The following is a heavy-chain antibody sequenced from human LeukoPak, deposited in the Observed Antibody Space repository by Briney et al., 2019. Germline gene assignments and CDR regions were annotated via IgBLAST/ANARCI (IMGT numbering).Heavy chain of an antibody. Sequence: ASVKVSCKASGGTFSSYAISWVRQAPGQGIEWMGRIIPIFGIANYAQKFQGRVTITADKSTSTAYMELSSLRSEDTAVYYCASGYSYGDGTYYFDYWGQGTLVTVSS. D-gene: IGHD5-18*01. CDR1: GGTFSSYA. V-gene: IGHV1-69*04. CDR3: ASGYSYGDGTYYFDY. J-gene: IGHJ4*02. CDR2: IIPIFGIA.